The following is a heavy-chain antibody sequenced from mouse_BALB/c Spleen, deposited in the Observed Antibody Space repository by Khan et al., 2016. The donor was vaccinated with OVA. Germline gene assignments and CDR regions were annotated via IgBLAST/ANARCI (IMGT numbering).Heavy chain of an antibody. CDR1: GYSFTSYW. Sequence: EVQLQESGTVLARPGASVKMSCKASGYSFTSYWMHWVKQRPGLGLEWIGAIYPGISDTRYNQKFKGKAKLTAVTSASTAYMELSSLTNEDSAVYYCTRSYDSYYFDYWGQGTPLTVSS. CDR2: IYPGISDT. D-gene: IGHD2-4*01. CDR3: TRSYDSYYFDY. J-gene: IGHJ2*01. V-gene: IGHV1-5*01.